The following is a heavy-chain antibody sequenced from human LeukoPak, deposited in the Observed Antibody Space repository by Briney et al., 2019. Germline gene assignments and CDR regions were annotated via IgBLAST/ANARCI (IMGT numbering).Heavy chain of an antibody. CDR2: INRDGSTT. CDR1: GFTISSYW. D-gene: IGHD2-15*01. V-gene: IGHV3-74*01. J-gene: IGHJ4*02. Sequence: GGSLRLSCAASGFTISSYWMHWVRQAPGKGLVWVSRINRDGSTTSYADSVRGRFTISKDNAKNTLYLQMNSLRAEDTAVYYCASRDQSCSGGVCYPIDYWGQGALVTVS. CDR3: ASRDQSCSGGVCYPIDY.